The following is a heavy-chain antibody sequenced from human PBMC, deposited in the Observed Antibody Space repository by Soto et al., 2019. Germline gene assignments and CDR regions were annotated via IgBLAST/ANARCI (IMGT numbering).Heavy chain of an antibody. V-gene: IGHV3-23*01. CDR1: GFTFRYFA. J-gene: IGHJ5*02. CDR3: AKTGHIVLVPPDKNWLDP. CDR2: ISGSGSST. D-gene: IGHD2-2*01. Sequence: GGSLRLSCAASGFTFRYFAMSWVRQVPGKGLEWVPAISGSGSSTYYADSVKGRFTVSRDNPKNTMWLQMDRLRADDTAVYYCAKTGHIVLVPPDKNWLDPWGQGT.